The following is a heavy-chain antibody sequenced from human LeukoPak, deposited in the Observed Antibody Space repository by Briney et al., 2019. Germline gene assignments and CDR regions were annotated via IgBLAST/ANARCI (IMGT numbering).Heavy chain of an antibody. D-gene: IGHD6-13*01. V-gene: IGHV3-23*01. CDR1: GFTFSSYA. J-gene: IGHJ4*02. CDR2: ISGSGGGT. CDR3: ASHWAQQVVSDY. Sequence: PGGSLRLSCAASGFTFSSYAMSWVRQAPGKGLEWVSAISGSGGGTYYADSVKGRFTISRDNSKNTLYLQMNSLRAEDTAVYYCASHWAQQVVSDYWGQGTLVTVSS.